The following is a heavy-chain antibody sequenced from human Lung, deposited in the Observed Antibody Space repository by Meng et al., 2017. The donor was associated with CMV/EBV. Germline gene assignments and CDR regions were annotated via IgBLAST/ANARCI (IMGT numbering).Heavy chain of an antibody. CDR2: ILPIFGIA. CDR1: GGTFRKYS. V-gene: IGHV1-69*05. CDR3: ARVGGTMVKNGYFDY. Sequence: SVKVSCKASGGTFRKYSISWVRQAPGQGLEWMGGILPIFGIAKIAQNFQGRVTITTDGSTSTAYMEVSSLRSEDTAVYYCARVGGTMVKNGYFDYWGQGTLXTVS. J-gene: IGHJ4*02. D-gene: IGHD4/OR15-4a*01.